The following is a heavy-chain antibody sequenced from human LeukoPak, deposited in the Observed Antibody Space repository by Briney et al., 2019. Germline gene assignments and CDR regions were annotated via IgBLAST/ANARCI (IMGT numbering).Heavy chain of an antibody. CDR1: GFTFSSYA. CDR2: ISGSGGST. J-gene: IGHJ4*02. V-gene: IGHV3-23*01. Sequence: SGGSLRLSCAASGFTFSSYAMSWVRQSPGKGLEWVSVISGSGGSTDYADSVKGRFTISRDNSKNTLYLQMSSLRAEDTAVYYCAKAHLTTLTTSFDYWGQGTLVTVSS. D-gene: IGHD4-17*01. CDR3: AKAHLTTLTTSFDY.